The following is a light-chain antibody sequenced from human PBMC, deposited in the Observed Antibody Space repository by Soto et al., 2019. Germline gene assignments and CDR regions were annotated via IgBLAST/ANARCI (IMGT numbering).Light chain of an antibody. CDR3: AAWDGSLSGVV. CDR1: SSNIGSNY. V-gene: IGLV1-47*01. CDR2: RNT. Sequence: QSVLTQPPSASGTPGQRVTISCSGSSSNIGSNYVYWYQQLPGTAPKLLIYRNTQRPSGVPDRFSGSKSGTSASLAISGLQSEDEADYYCAAWDGSLSGVVFGGGTKVTVL. J-gene: IGLJ2*01.